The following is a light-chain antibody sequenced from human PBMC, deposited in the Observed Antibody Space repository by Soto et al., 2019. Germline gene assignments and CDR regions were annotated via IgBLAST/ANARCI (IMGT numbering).Light chain of an antibody. CDR3: AAWDDNLNGYV. V-gene: IGLV1-44*01. Sequence: QSVLTQAPSASGTPGQRVTISCSGSSSNIGANAVSWYQQLPGSAPKLLIYNNNQRPSGVPDRFSGSKSGTSASLAISGLQSEDEADYYCAAWDDNLNGYVFGTGTKLTVL. CDR2: NNN. CDR1: SSNIGANA. J-gene: IGLJ1*01.